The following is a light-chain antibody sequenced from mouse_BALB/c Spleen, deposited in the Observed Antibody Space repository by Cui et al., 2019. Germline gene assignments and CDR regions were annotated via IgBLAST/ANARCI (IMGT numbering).Light chain of an antibody. CDR1: SSVSY. CDR3: QQWSSNPPT. J-gene: IGKJ5*01. CDR2: LTS. Sequence: IVLTKSPALMSASPGEKVTMTCSASSSVSYMYWYQQKPRSSPKPWIYLTSNLASGVPARFSGSGSGTSYSLTISSMEAEDAATYYCQQWSSNPPTFGAGTKLELK. V-gene: IGKV4-68*01.